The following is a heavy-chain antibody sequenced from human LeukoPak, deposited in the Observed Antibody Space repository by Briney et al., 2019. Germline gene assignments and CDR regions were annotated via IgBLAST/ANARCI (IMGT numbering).Heavy chain of an antibody. V-gene: IGHV3-30-3*01. CDR3: ARDAYYDKSGPPG. CDR1: GFTFSSYA. Sequence: GGSLRLSCAASGFTFSSYAMHWVRQAPGKGLEWVAVISYDGSNKYYADSVKGRFTISRDNAKNSLYLQMNSLRADDTAVYYCARDAYYDKSGPPGWGQGTLVTVSS. CDR2: ISYDGSNK. J-gene: IGHJ4*02. D-gene: IGHD3-22*01.